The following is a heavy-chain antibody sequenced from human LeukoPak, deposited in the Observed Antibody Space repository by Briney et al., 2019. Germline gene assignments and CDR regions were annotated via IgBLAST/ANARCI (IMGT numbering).Heavy chain of an antibody. V-gene: IGHV1-2*02. D-gene: IGHD6-19*01. CDR3: ARDFPSGPYYFDY. CDR2: INPNSGGT. CDR1: GYTFTGYY. Sequence: ASVKVSCKASGYTFTGYYMHWVRQAPGQGLEWMGWINPNSGGTNYAQKFQGRVTMTRDTSISTAYMELRSLRSDDTAVYYCARDFPSGPYYFDYWGQGTLVTVSS. J-gene: IGHJ4*02.